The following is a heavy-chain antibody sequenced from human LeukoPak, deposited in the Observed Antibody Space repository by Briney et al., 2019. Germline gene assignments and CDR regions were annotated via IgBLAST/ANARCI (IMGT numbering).Heavy chain of an antibody. Sequence: KPGGSLRLSCAASGFTFSSYSMNWVRQAPGKGLEWVSSISSSSSYIYYADSVRGRFTISRDNAKNSLYLQMNSLRAEDTAVYYCARNRDYDFSVPDAFDIWGQGTMVTVSS. CDR3: ARNRDYDFSVPDAFDI. CDR1: GFTFSSYS. V-gene: IGHV3-21*01. J-gene: IGHJ3*02. CDR2: ISSSSSYI. D-gene: IGHD3-3*01.